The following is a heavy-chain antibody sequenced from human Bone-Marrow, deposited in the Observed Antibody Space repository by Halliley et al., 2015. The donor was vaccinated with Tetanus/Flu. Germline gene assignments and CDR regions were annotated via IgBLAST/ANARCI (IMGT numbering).Heavy chain of an antibody. Sequence: KGLEWVSYISHSSRDINYAASVRGRFTISRDNSKNSLYLQMSSLRDEDTAVYYCARMPMLSDVASWGQGTLVTVSS. V-gene: IGHV3-48*02. J-gene: IGHJ5*02. D-gene: IGHD3-16*01. CDR3: ARMPMLSDVAS. CDR2: ISHSSRDI.